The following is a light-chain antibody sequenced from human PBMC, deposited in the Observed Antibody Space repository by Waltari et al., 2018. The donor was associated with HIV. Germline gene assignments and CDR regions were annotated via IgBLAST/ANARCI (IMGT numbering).Light chain of an antibody. CDR1: SSDIGLYNF. V-gene: IGLV2-8*01. J-gene: IGLJ2*01. Sequence: QSALTQPPSASGSPGQSVTISCAGTSSDIGLYNFVSWYQHHPGKAPKLRISEVSRRPSGVPDRFSGSKSGNTASLTVSGLQAEDEAAYYCFSYAGNNYLLFVGGTKLTVL. CDR2: EVS. CDR3: FSYAGNNYLL.